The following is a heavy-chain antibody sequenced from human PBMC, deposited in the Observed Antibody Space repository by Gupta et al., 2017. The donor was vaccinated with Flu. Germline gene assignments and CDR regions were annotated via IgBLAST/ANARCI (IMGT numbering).Heavy chain of an antibody. J-gene: IGHJ5*02. Sequence: QAHLVESGGGLVKPGGSLRLSCEASGISFNDCYMTWIRQAPGKGLEWISYIRTSTGSSNYAGSVVGRFTISRDNSKNSLYLQMTNLRVDDTAVYYCATSPSVSGWPYFFDQWGQGTLVTVSS. D-gene: IGHD6-19*01. CDR3: ATSPSVSGWPYFFDQ. V-gene: IGHV3-11*05. CDR2: IRTSTGSS. CDR1: GISFNDCY.